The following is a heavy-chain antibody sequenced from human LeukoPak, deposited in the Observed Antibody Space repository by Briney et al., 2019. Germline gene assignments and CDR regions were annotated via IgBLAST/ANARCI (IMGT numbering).Heavy chain of an antibody. CDR3: ARMDYYDSSGYPPVDI. J-gene: IGHJ3*02. CDR2: ISSSGSTI. CDR1: GFTFSDYY. Sequence: GGSLRLSCAASGFTFSDYYMSWIRQAPGKGLEWVSYISSSGSTIYYADSVRGRFTISRDNAKNSLYLQMNSLRAEDTAVYCCARMDYYDSSGYPPVDIWGQGTMVTVSS. D-gene: IGHD3-22*01. V-gene: IGHV3-11*04.